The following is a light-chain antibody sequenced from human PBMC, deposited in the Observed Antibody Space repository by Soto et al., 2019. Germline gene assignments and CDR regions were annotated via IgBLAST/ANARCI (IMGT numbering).Light chain of an antibody. J-gene: IGLJ1*01. CDR1: SSDVGGYNY. CDR3: SSYAGNLYV. V-gene: IGLV2-8*01. Sequence: QSALTQPPSASGSPGQSVTISCTGTSSDVGGYNYVSWYQQHPGKAPKLMIYEVSKRPSGVPDRFSGSKSDNTASLTVSGLQAEDEADYYCSSYAGNLYVFGTGTKLTVL. CDR2: EVS.